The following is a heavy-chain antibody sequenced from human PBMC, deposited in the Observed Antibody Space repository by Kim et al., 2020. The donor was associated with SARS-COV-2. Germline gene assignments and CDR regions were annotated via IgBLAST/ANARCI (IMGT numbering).Heavy chain of an antibody. V-gene: IGHV4-34*01. CDR1: GGSFSGYY. D-gene: IGHD3-10*01. CDR2: INHSGST. CDR3: ASSMGTYYYGSGSYYIFDY. J-gene: IGHJ4*02. Sequence: SETLSLTCAVYGGSFSGYYWSWIRQPPGKGLEWIGEINHSGSTNYNPSLKSRVTISVDTSKNQFSLKLSSVTAADTAVYYCASSMGTYYYGSGSYYIFDYWGQGTLVTVSS.